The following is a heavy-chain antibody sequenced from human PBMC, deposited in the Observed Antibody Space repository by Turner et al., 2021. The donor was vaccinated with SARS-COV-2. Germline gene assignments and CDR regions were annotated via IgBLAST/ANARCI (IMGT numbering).Heavy chain of an antibody. V-gene: IGHV4-31*03. Sequence: QLQLQESGPGLVTPSQTLSLTCTVSGGSISIRGYYWSWIRQHPRQGLEWIGYIYYSGNTYYNPTLKSRVSVSVDTSNSQFSRMLNSVAAAGAAVYYCARDGMVVGAFDIWGQGTMVTFSS. CDR3: ARDGMVVGAFDI. D-gene: IGHD3-22*01. CDR2: IYYSGNT. J-gene: IGHJ3*02. CDR1: GGSISIRGYY.